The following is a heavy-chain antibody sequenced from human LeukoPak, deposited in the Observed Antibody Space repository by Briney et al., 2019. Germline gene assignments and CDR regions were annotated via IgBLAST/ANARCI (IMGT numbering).Heavy chain of an antibody. CDR2: IRSKANSYAT. CDR1: GFTFSGSA. CDR3: TRRGRGDYSLDY. V-gene: IGHV3-73*01. D-gene: IGHD4-17*01. Sequence: RGSLRLSCAASGFTFSGSAMHWVRQASGKGLEWVGRIRSKANSYATAYAASVKGRFTISRDDSKNTAYLQMNSLKTEDTAVYYCTRRGRGDYSLDYWGQGTLVTVSS. J-gene: IGHJ4*02.